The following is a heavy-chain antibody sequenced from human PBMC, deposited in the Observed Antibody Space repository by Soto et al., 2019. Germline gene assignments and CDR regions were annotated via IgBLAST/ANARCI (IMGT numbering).Heavy chain of an antibody. CDR3: VRDRTLLVPTSIDY. CDR2: IDYSGSRT. J-gene: IGHJ4*01. D-gene: IGHD3-3*01. V-gene: IGHV3-48*03. CDR1: GFTFSSHE. Sequence: GGSLRLSCAASGFTFSSHEMNWVRRAPGKGLEWVSYIDYSGSRTDYADSVKGRFTISRDNAKNSLHLQMNSLRAEDTAVYYCVRDRTLLVPTSIDYWGHGTLVTVSS.